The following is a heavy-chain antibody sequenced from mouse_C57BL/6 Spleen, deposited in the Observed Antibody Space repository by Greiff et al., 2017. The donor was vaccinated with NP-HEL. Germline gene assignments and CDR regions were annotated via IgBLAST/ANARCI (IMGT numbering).Heavy chain of an antibody. V-gene: IGHV7-1*01. D-gene: IGHD2-4*01. Sequence: EVQGVESGGGLVQSGRSLRLSCATSGFTFSDFYMEWVRQAPGKGLEWIAASRNKANDYTTEYSASVKGRFIVSRDTSQSILYLQMNALRAEDTASYYCARDAYYDHDGGYAMDYWGQGTSVTVSS. CDR3: ARDAYYDHDGGYAMDY. CDR1: GFTFSDFY. J-gene: IGHJ4*01. CDR2: SRNKANDYTT.